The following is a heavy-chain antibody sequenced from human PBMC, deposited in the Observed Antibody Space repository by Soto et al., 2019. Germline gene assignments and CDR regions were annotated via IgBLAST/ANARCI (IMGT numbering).Heavy chain of an antibody. CDR3: AKRHFSNITLDD. J-gene: IGHJ4*02. V-gene: IGHV3-23*01. CDR1: GLTFSRYA. CDR2: IRAGGGST. Sequence: GGALRLSCAASGLTFSRYAMSWVRQAPGKGLEWVSTIRAGGGSTDYRDSVKGRFTVSRDNSKNMLYMQMNSLRAEDTAVYDGAKRHFSNITLDDWGLGTMGNGSS. D-gene: IGHD3-10*01.